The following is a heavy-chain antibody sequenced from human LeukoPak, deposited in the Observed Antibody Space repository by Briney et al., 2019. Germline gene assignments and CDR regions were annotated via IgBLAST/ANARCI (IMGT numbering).Heavy chain of an antibody. V-gene: IGHV4-39*01. J-gene: IGHJ4*02. Sequence: PSETLSLTCAVSGGSISSSSYYCGWIRQPPGKGLEWIGSIYYSGSTYYNPSLKSRVTISVDTSKKQFSLKLSSVTAADTAVYYCARLRYYGPGSHYPFDYWGQGTLVTVSS. D-gene: IGHD3-10*01. CDR1: GGSISSSSYY. CDR2: IYYSGST. CDR3: ARLRYYGPGSHYPFDY.